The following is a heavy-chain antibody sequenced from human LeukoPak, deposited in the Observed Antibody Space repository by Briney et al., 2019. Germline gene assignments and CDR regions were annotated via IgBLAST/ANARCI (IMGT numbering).Heavy chain of an antibody. CDR3: ARTSYSSGWYRH. V-gene: IGHV3-48*03. D-gene: IGHD6-19*01. CDR2: ISSSGSTI. Sequence: GGSPRLSCAASGFTFSSYEMNWVRQAPGKGLEWVSYISSSGSTIYYADSVKGRFTISRDNAKNSLYLQMNSLRAEDTAVYYCARTSYSSGWYRHWGQGTLVTVSS. J-gene: IGHJ4*02. CDR1: GFTFSSYE.